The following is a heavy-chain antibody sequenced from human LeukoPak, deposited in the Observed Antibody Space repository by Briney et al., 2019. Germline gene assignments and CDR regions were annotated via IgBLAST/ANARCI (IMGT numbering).Heavy chain of an antibody. CDR2: IYTSGST. CDR3: AMGDYDSSGYREDWFDP. D-gene: IGHD3-22*01. CDR1: GGSISSYY. V-gene: IGHV4-4*07. J-gene: IGHJ5*02. Sequence: SETLSLTCTVSGGSISSYYWSWIRQPAGKGLEWIGRIYTSGSTNYNPSLKSRVTMAVDTSKNRFSLKLSSVTAADTAVYYCAMGDYDSSGYREDWFDPWGQGTLVTVSS.